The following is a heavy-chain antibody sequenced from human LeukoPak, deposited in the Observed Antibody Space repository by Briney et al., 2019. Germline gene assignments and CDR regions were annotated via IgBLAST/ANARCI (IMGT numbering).Heavy chain of an antibody. V-gene: IGHV3-48*03. Sequence: GGSLRLSCAASGFTFSSYEMNWVRQAPGKGLEWVSYISSSGSTIYYADSVKGRFTISRDNAKNSLYLQMNSLRAEDTAVYYCARSPPWGYYDSSGYFALYFDCWGQGTLVTVSS. CDR3: ARSPPWGYYDSSGYFALYFDC. CDR1: GFTFSSYE. D-gene: IGHD3-22*01. J-gene: IGHJ4*02. CDR2: ISSSGSTI.